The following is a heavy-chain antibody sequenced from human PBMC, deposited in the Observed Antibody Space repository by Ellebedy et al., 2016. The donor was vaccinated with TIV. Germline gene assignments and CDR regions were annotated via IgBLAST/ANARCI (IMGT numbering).Heavy chain of an antibody. CDR1: GFTVSANF. CDR2: IYTSGDT. CDR3: ARGPNSDS. Sequence: GESLKISCAASGFTVSANFMNWVRQPPGKGLELVSIIYTSGDTYYADSVKGRFTLSRDNSKNTLYLQMNTLRTDNTAVFYCARGPNSDSWGQGTLVTVSS. J-gene: IGHJ5*01. V-gene: IGHV3-66*01.